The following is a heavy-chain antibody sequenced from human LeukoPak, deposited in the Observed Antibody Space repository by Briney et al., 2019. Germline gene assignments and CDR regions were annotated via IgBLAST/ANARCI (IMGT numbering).Heavy chain of an antibody. J-gene: IGHJ4*02. D-gene: IGHD3-10*01. CDR2: IYYSGST. CDR1: GGSISSGDYY. CDR3: ARVNYYGSGSYPIDY. Sequence: TSETLSLTCTVSGGSISSGDYYWSWIRQPPGKGLEWIGYIYYSGSTYYNPSLKSRVTISVDTSKNQFSLKLSSVTAADTAVYYCARVNYYGSGSYPIDYWGQGTLVTVSS. V-gene: IGHV4-30-4*01.